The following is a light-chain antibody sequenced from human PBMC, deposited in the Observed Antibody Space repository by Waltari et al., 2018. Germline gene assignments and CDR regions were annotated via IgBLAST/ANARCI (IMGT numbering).Light chain of an antibody. J-gene: IGKJ3*01. V-gene: IGKV1-9*01. Sequence: DIQLTQSPSFLSASVGDRVTITSRASQGISSSLAWYQQKPEKAPHLLIYAASTLHSGVPSRFSGRGSGTQFTLTISSLQPEDXXTYYCQQLSDSRFTFGPGTKV. CDR2: AAS. CDR3: QQLSDSRFT. CDR1: QGISSS.